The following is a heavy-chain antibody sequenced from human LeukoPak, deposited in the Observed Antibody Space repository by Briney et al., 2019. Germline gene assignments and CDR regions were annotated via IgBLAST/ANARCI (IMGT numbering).Heavy chain of an antibody. D-gene: IGHD5-24*01. CDR3: ARASRDGYNQNFDH. CDR2: IYPGGSET. J-gene: IGHJ4*02. Sequence: GESLKISCKGLGYSFSSYWNAWVRQGPGEGLEWMGIIYPGGSETRYDPSFQGQVTISADSSTSTAYLQWSSLRASDTAMYYCARASRDGYNQNFDHWGQGTLVTVSS. CDR1: GYSFSSYW. V-gene: IGHV5-51*01.